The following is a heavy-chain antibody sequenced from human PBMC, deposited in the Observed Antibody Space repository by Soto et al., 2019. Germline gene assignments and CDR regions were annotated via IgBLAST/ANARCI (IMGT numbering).Heavy chain of an antibody. CDR3: ARLNYGDYGAYGMDV. V-gene: IGHV4-39*01. D-gene: IGHD4-17*01. CDR1: GGSISSSSYY. J-gene: IGHJ6*02. Sequence: QLQLQESGPGLVKPSETLSLTCTVSGGSISSSSYYWGWIRQPPGKGLEWIGSIYYSGSTYYNPSLKSRVTISVDTSKNQFSLKLSSVTAADTAVYYCARLNYGDYGAYGMDVWDQGTTVTVSS. CDR2: IYYSGST.